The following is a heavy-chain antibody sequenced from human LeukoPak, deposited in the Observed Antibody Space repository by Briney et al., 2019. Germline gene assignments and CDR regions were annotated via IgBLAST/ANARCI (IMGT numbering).Heavy chain of an antibody. V-gene: IGHV4-34*01. CDR2: INHSGST. Sequence: PSETLSLTCTVSGGSISSYYWSWIRQPPGKGLEWIGEINHSGSTNYNPSLKSRVTISVDTSKNQFSLKLSSVTAADTAVYYCARRPYYDYVWGSYRHPPYFDYWGQGTLVTVSS. D-gene: IGHD3-16*02. CDR1: GGSISSYY. CDR3: ARRPYYDYVWGSYRHPPYFDY. J-gene: IGHJ4*02.